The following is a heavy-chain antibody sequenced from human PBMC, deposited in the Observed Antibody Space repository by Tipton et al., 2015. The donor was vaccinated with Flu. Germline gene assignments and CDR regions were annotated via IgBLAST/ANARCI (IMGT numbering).Heavy chain of an antibody. Sequence: TLSLTCTVSGGSISNTMYYWGWIRQSPGRGPDWIGSIYHSGHAYYNPSLGSRVAISVDTSKNRFSLTLTSVTAADTAVYYCARALPVFMAAAGNGAFDIWGQSTLVSVSS. V-gene: IGHV4-39*07. D-gene: IGHD6-13*01. CDR3: ARALPVFMAAAGNGAFDI. J-gene: IGHJ3*02. CDR2: IYHSGHA. CDR1: GGSISNTMYY.